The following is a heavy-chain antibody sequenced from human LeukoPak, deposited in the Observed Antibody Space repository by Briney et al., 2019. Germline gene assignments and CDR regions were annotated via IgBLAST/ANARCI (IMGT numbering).Heavy chain of an antibody. J-gene: IGHJ3*02. V-gene: IGHV3-30*02. CDR3: AKDQTPTSSDGSGFDAFDI. CDR1: GFTFSSYC. D-gene: IGHD3-22*01. Sequence: GGALRLFCAASGFTFSSYCMHWVRQAPGKGLEGGAFIRYDGSNKYYADSVKGRFTISRDNSKDTLYLQMNSLRAEDTAVYYCAKDQTPTSSDGSGFDAFDIWGQGTLVTVSS. CDR2: IRYDGSNK.